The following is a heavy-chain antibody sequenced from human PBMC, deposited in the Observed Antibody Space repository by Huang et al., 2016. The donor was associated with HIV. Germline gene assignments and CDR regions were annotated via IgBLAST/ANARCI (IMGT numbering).Heavy chain of an antibody. J-gene: IGHJ3*01. Sequence: EVQLVESGGGLVRPGRSLRLSCAASGFTFDDYAMHWVRQTPGKGLAWVSGINWKSGHIAYADSVRGRFTISRDNAKNSLYLQMNSLRPEDTALYYCAKDWGYDFGAFDFWGRGTMVTVSS. CDR1: GFTFDDYA. CDR3: AKDWGYDFGAFDF. V-gene: IGHV3-9*01. CDR2: INWKSGHI. D-gene: IGHD3-16*01.